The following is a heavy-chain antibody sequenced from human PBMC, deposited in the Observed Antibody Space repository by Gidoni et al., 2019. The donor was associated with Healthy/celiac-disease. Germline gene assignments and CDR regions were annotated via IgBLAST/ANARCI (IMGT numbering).Heavy chain of an antibody. CDR3: ARDVGPNYGMDV. Sequence: QVQLVQSGAEVKKPGSSVKVACKASGGTFSSYAARWVRQAPVQGLEWMGGIIPIFGTANYAQKCQGRVTITADKSTSTAYMELSSLRSEDTAVYYCARDVGPNYGMDVWGQGTTVTVSS. V-gene: IGHV1-69*06. CDR1: GGTFSSYA. CDR2: IIPIFGTA. J-gene: IGHJ6*02.